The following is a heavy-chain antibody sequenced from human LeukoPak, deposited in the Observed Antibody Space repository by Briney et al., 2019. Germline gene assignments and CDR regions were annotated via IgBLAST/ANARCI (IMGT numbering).Heavy chain of an antibody. CDR2: IIPIFGTA. Sequence: SVKVSCKASGGTFISYAISWVRQAPGQGREWMGGIIPIFGTANYAQKFQGRVTITADESTSTAYMELSSLRSEDTAVYYCAREHYDFWSGYYTPRYYYYYMDVWGKGTTVTVSS. D-gene: IGHD3-3*01. J-gene: IGHJ6*03. CDR3: AREHYDFWSGYYTPRYYYYYMDV. V-gene: IGHV1-69*13. CDR1: GGTFISYA.